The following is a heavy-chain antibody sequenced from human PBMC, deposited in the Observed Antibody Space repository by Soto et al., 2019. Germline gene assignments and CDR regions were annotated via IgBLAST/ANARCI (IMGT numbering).Heavy chain of an antibody. CDR1: GYSFTSYY. D-gene: IGHD3-22*01. V-gene: IGHV5-51*01. CDR2: IYPDDSDT. J-gene: IGHJ4*02. Sequence: GASLKISCKASGYSFTSYYIGWVRQMPGKGLEWMGIIYPDDSDTKYSPSFQGQVTISADKSISTAYLQWSSLKASDTAMYYCARPRLSGYVVDYWGQGTLFTVSS. CDR3: ARPRLSGYVVDY.